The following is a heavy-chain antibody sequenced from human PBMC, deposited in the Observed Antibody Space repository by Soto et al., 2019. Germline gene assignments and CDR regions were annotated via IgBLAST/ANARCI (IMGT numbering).Heavy chain of an antibody. CDR1: GGTFSSYA. D-gene: IGHD3-3*01. CDR2: IIPIFGTA. Sequence: QVQLVQSGAEVKKPVSSVKVSCKASGGTFSSYAISWVRQAPGQGLEWMGGIIPIFGTANYAQKFQGRVTITADESTSTAYMELSSLRSEYTAVYYCARGPLAIFGVVTSDWYFDLWGRGTLVTVST. J-gene: IGHJ2*01. V-gene: IGHV1-69*01. CDR3: ARGPLAIFGVVTSDWYFDL.